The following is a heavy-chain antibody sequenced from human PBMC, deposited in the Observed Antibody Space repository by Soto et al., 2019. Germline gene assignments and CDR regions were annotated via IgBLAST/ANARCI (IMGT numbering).Heavy chain of an antibody. CDR1: GFTFSSYA. Sequence: GGSLRLSCSASGFTFSSYAMSWVRQAPGKGLEWVSAISGSGGSTYYADSVKGRFTISRDNSKNTLYLQMNSLRAEDTAVYYCVGESPPRLCCYWGQGTLVTVSS. D-gene: IGHD2-21*01. J-gene: IGHJ4*02. V-gene: IGHV3-23*01. CDR3: VGESPPRLCCY. CDR2: ISGSGGST.